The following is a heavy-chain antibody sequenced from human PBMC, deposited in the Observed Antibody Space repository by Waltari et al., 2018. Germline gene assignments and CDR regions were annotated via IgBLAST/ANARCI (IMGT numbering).Heavy chain of an antibody. V-gene: IGHV3-7*01. CDR2: INYDGRQK. D-gene: IGHD3-10*01. Sequence: EVQLVESGGGLVQTGGSLRLSCEVSGFTFSRYWMSWVRQTPGKGLEWVANINYDGRQKYYVDSVKGRFAISRDNAKNSVYLQMNSLRVEDTAVYYCAKSRGFEYWGQGALITVSS. CDR3: AKSRGFEY. CDR1: GFTFSRYW. J-gene: IGHJ4*02.